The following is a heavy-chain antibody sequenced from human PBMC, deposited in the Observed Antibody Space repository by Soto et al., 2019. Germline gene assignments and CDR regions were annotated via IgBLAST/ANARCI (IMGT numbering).Heavy chain of an antibody. CDR1: GYTFTGYY. CDR3: ARDRISSSSGGFWLDP. V-gene: IGHV1-2*02. D-gene: IGHD6-6*01. CDR2: IDPNSGGT. Sequence: ASVKVSCKASGYTFTGYYMHWVRQAPGQGLEWMGWIDPNSGGTNYAQKFQGRVTMTRDTSISTAYMELSRLRSDDTAVYYCARDRISSSSGGFWLDPWGQGTLVTVSS. J-gene: IGHJ5*02.